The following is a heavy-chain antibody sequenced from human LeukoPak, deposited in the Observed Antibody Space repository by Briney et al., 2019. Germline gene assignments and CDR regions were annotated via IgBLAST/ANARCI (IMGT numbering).Heavy chain of an antibody. J-gene: IGHJ5*02. CDR2: ISWNSGSI. V-gene: IGHV3-9*01. CDR1: GFTFDDYA. D-gene: IGHD4-23*01. Sequence: GGSLRLSCAASGFTFDDYAMHWVRQAPGKGLEWVSGISWNSGSIGYADSVKGRFTISRDNAKNSLYLQMNSLRAEDTAVYYCAKVGFDYGGNSGWFDPWGQGTLVTVSS. CDR3: AKVGFDYGGNSGWFDP.